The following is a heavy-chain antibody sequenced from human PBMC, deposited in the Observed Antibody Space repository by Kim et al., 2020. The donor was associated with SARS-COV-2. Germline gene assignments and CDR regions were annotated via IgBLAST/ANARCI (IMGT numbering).Heavy chain of an antibody. D-gene: IGHD2-2*01. V-gene: IGHV3-23*05. CDR2: VNNNNNP. CDR1: GFTFSRRA. Sequence: GGSLRLSCAASGFTFSRRAMSWVRQVPGKGLEWIASVNNNNNPYYADSVKGRFTVSRDITKDTLYLQLNSLSADDTALYYCSKDHPSSCCPTFDSWGQGT. J-gene: IGHJ4*02. CDR3: SKDHPSSCCPTFDS.